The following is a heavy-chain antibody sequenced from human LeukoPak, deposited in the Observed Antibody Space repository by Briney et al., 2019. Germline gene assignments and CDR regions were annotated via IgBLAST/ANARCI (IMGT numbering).Heavy chain of an antibody. D-gene: IGHD3-22*01. J-gene: IGHJ4*02. CDR1: GFTFSSYW. V-gene: IGHV3-7*01. Sequence: GGSLRLCCAASGFTFSSYWMSWGRQAPGKGLEWVANIKQDGSEKYYVDSVKGRFTISRDNAKNSLYLQMNSLRAEDTAVYYCARDSDYYDSSGYYGYWGQGTLVTVSS. CDR3: ARDSDYYDSSGYYGY. CDR2: IKQDGSEK.